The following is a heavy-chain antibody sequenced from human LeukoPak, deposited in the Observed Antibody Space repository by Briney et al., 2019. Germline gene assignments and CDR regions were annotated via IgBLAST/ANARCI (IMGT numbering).Heavy chain of an antibody. CDR1: GFTFSSYA. D-gene: IGHD3-10*01. Sequence: GGSLRLSCAASGFTFSSYAMSWVRQAPGKGLEWVSAISGSGGSTSYAQKFQGRVTITRDMSTSTVYMELSSLRSEDTAVYYCAREPYGSGSYYFVYWGQGTLVTVSS. CDR3: AREPYGSGSYYFVY. CDR2: ISGSGGST. J-gene: IGHJ4*02. V-gene: IGHV3-23*01.